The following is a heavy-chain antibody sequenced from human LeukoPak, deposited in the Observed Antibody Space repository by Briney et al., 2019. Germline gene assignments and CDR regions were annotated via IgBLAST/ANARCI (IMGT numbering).Heavy chain of an antibody. V-gene: IGHV3-43*02. Sequence: GGSLRLSCAASGFTFDDYAMHWVRQAPGKGLEWVSLISGDGGSTYYADSVKGRFTISRDNSKNSLYLQMNSLRTEDTALYYCAKDARSYMVRGVIPWFDPWGQGTLVTVSS. J-gene: IGHJ5*02. CDR3: AKDARSYMVRGVIPWFDP. D-gene: IGHD3-10*01. CDR2: ISGDGGST. CDR1: GFTFDDYA.